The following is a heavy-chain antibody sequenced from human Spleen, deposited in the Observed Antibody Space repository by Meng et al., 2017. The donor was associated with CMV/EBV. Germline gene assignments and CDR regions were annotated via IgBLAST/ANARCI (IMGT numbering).Heavy chain of an antibody. CDR2: IYGGGSST. V-gene: IGHV3-23*03. D-gene: IGHD1-26*01. Sequence: GGPLRLSCAASGFTFNSYAMNWVRQAPGKGLEWVSVIYGGGSSTYYADSVKGRFTISRDNSKNRLYLQMNSLRAEDMALYYCAKATRAYYYYYGMDVWGQGTTVTVSS. CDR3: AKATRAYYYYYGMDV. J-gene: IGHJ6*02. CDR1: GFTFNSYA.